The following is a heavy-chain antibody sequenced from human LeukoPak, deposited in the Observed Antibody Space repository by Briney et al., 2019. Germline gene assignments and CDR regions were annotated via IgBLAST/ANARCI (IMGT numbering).Heavy chain of an antibody. CDR1: GGSISSYY. CDR3: ARSPIVVVPAAIGDNWFDP. V-gene: IGHV4-4*07. CDR2: IYTSGST. J-gene: IGHJ5*02. D-gene: IGHD2-2*02. Sequence: SETLSLTCTVSGGSISSYYWSWIRQPAGKGLEWIGRIYTSGSTNYNPSLKSRVTMSVDTSKNQFSLKLSSVTAADTAVYYCARSPIVVVPAAIGDNWFDPWGQGTLVTVSS.